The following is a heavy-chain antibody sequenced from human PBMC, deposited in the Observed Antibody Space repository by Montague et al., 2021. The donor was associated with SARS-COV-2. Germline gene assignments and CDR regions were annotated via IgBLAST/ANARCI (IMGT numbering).Heavy chain of an antibody. CDR3: ARVGRQQLVRLSGMDV. V-gene: IGHV4-39*07. CDR2: IYYSGXT. CDR1: GGSISSSSYY. J-gene: IGHJ6*02. D-gene: IGHD6-13*01. Sequence: SETLSLTCTVSGGSISSSSYYWGWIRQPPGMGLEWIGSIYYSGXTXYXXXXKXRVTISVDTSKNQFSLKLSSVTAADTAVYYCARVGRQQLVRLSGMDVWGQGTTVTVSS.